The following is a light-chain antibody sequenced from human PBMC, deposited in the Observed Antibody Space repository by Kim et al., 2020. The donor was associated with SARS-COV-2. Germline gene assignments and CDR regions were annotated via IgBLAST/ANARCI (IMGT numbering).Light chain of an antibody. V-gene: IGLV1-51*01. Sequence: GQKGTISCAGSSSSIGNYDVSWYQKRPGTAPRLLIYDNHERPSGIPDRFSGSKSGTTATLGITGLQTGDEADYYCGAWDTSLSIVVFGGGTKVTVL. CDR1: SSSIGNYD. CDR2: DNH. CDR3: GAWDTSLSIVV. J-gene: IGLJ2*01.